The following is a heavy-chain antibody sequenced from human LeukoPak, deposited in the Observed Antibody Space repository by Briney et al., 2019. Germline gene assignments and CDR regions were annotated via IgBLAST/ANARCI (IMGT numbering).Heavy chain of an antibody. CDR2: ITGSGSGA. V-gene: IGHV3-23*01. D-gene: IGHD4-17*01. Sequence: GGSLRLSCAASGFTFSSFAINWVRQAPGKGLEWVSVITGSGSGADYADSVKGRFTISRDNSKNTLYLQMNSLRAEDTAVYYCARADYGDYIFDYWGQGTLVTVSS. J-gene: IGHJ4*02. CDR1: GFTFSSFA. CDR3: ARADYGDYIFDY.